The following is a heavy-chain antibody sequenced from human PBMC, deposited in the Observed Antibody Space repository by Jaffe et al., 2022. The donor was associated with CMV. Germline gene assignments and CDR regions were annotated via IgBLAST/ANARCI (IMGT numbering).Heavy chain of an antibody. Sequence: EVQLVESGGGLVQPGRSLRLSCAASGFTFDDYAMHWVRQAPGKGLEWVSGISWNSGSIGYADSVKGRFTISRDNAKNSLYLQMNSLRAEDTALYYCAKEKTIFGVVIDSYDAFDIWGQGTMVTVSS. CDR2: ISWNSGSI. V-gene: IGHV3-9*01. CDR3: AKEKTIFGVVIDSYDAFDI. D-gene: IGHD3-3*01. J-gene: IGHJ3*02. CDR1: GFTFDDYA.